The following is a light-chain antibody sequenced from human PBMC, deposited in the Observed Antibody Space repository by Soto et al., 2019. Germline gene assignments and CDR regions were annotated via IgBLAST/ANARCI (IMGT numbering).Light chain of an antibody. CDR1: SSNIGGNT. CDR2: SNS. J-gene: IGLJ2*01. Sequence: QSVLTQPPSASGTPGQRVTISCSGGSSNIGGNTVNWYQQLPGAAPKLNIFSNSQRPAGVPDRFSGSKSGTSASLAIGGLQSEDEAEYYCSTWDDSLNGPLFGGGTQLTVL. V-gene: IGLV1-44*01. CDR3: STWDDSLNGPL.